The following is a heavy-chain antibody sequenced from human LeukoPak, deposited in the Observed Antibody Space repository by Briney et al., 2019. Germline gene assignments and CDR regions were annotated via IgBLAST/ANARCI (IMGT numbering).Heavy chain of an antibody. J-gene: IGHJ6*03. CDR3: ARGKRLGELLRGVTYYYYYMDV. D-gene: IGHD3-10*01. V-gene: IGHV3-33*01. CDR2: MWYDGSNK. Sequence: GRSLRLSCAASGFTFSSYSMHWVRQAPGKGLEWVAVMWYDGSNKYYADSVKGRFTISRDNSKNTLYLQMNSLRAEDTAVYYCARGKRLGELLRGVTYYYYYMDVWGKGTTVTVSS. CDR1: GFTFSSYS.